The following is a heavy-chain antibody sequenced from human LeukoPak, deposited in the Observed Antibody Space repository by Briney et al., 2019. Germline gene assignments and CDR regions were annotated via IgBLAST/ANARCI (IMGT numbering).Heavy chain of an antibody. CDR3: ARTTGGDILTGYFDY. CDR2: IYSGGST. Sequence: GGSLILSCAASGFTVSSKYMSWVRQAPGKGLEWVSVIYSGGSTHYADSVKGRFTISRDNSKNTLYLQMNSLRAEDTAVYYCARTTGGDILTGYFDYWGQGTLVTVSS. CDR1: GFTVSSKY. V-gene: IGHV3-66*01. D-gene: IGHD3-9*01. J-gene: IGHJ4*02.